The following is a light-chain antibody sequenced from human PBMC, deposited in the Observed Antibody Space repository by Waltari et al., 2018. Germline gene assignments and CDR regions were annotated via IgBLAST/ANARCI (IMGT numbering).Light chain of an antibody. Sequence: QSALTQPRSVSGSPGQSVTISCTGTSSDVGGYNYVSVYQHHPGKAPKLIIYDVTKRPSGVPDRFSASKSDNTASLTISGLQAEDEADYYCCSYAGSITFWVFGGGTKLTVL. J-gene: IGLJ3*02. CDR3: CSYAGSITFWV. CDR2: DVT. CDR1: SSDVGGYNY. V-gene: IGLV2-11*01.